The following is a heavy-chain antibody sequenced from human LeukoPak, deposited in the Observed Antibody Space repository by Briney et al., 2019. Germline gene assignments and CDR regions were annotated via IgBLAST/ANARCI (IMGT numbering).Heavy chain of an antibody. CDR3: ARGLGSSGYYYYGMDV. CDR2: IYYSGST. Sequence: PSETLSLTRTVSGGSISSYYWSWIRQPPGKGLEWIGYIYYSGSTNYNPSLKSRVTISVDTSENQFSLKLSSVTAADTAVYYCARGLGSSGYYYYGMDVWGQGTTVTVSS. V-gene: IGHV4-59*01. J-gene: IGHJ6*02. CDR1: GGSISSYY. D-gene: IGHD6-19*01.